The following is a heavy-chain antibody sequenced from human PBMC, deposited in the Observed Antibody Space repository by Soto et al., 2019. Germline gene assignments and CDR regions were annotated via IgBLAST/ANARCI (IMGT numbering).Heavy chain of an antibody. CDR1: GGSISSSSYY. V-gene: IGHV4-39*02. J-gene: IGHJ5*01. CDR2: IYYRGNT. D-gene: IGHD2-15*01. CDR3: ARVDGNGGLDS. Sequence: SETLSLTCTVSGGSISSSSYYWGWICQPPGKGLEWIGSIYYRGNTFYNPSLRSRVTISVDTSKNHFSLNLSSVTAADTAVYYCARVDGNGGLDSWGQGILVTVSS.